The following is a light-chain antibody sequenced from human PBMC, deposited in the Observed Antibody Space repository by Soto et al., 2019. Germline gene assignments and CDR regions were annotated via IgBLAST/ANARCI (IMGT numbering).Light chain of an antibody. J-gene: IGLJ3*02. CDR2: EVS. CDR3: SSYAGTNNWV. Sequence: QSALTQPASVSGSPGQSITISCTGTSGDVGTYNYVSWYQQHPGKAPKLMIYEVSNRPSGISNRFSGSKSGNTASLTISGLQAEDGADYYCSSYAGTNNWVFGGGTKVTVL. CDR1: SGDVGTYNY. V-gene: IGLV2-14*01.